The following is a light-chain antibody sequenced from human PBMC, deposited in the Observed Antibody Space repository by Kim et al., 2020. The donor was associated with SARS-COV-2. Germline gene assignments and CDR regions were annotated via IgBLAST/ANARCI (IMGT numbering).Light chain of an antibody. CDR2: YNR. J-gene: IGLJ2*01. Sequence: QSARVSFGGNELVTDSVYGYQQRPGPAPVLVIVYNRDRTSGIPKRVPFSNSDNAATQTISMVETGDEAEYYCQGWECNTGPVVFGGGTQLTVL. V-gene: IGLV3-21*01. CDR1: ELVTDS. CDR3: QGWECNTGPVV.